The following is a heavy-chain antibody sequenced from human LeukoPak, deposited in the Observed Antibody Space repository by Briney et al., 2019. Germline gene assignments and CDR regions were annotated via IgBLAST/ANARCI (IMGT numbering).Heavy chain of an antibody. J-gene: IGHJ4*02. CDR2: INHSGST. D-gene: IGHD6-19*01. Sequence: SETLSLTCAVYGGSFSGYYWSWIRQPPGKGLEWIGEINHSGSTNYNPSLKSRVTISVDTSKNQFSLKLSSVTAADTAVYYCARGEGGYSSGWYSGFDYWGQGTLVTVSS. CDR3: ARGEGGYSSGWYSGFDY. CDR1: GGSFSGYY. V-gene: IGHV4-34*01.